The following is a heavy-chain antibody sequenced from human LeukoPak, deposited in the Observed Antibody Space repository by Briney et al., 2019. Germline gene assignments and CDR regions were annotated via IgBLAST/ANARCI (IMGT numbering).Heavy chain of an antibody. J-gene: IGHJ4*02. V-gene: IGHV3-7*03. CDR3: AKSAYYDASGYYREYYFDY. Sequence: GGSLRLSCAASGFTFSSYWMNWARRAPGKGLEWVASINHNGNVNYYVDSVKGRFTISRDNAKNSLYLQMNSLRAEDTAVYYCAKSAYYDASGYYREYYFDYWGQGTLVTVSS. CDR2: INHNGNVN. CDR1: GFTFSSYW. D-gene: IGHD3-22*01.